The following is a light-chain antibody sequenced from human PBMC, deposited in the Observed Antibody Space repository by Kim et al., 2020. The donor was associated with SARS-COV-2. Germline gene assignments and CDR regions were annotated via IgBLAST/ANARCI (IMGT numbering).Light chain of an antibody. J-gene: IGLJ3*02. CDR3: GAWDDSLNGHWV. Sequence: QMAPYVCSSPWSNIGSTPVSGYQHVPGTNHERLIYGSTQRPSVVPDRFSGSTSGASASLAISGLQSEDEADYYCGAWDDSLNGHWVFGGGTQLTVL. V-gene: IGLV1-44*01. CDR1: WSNIGSTP. CDR2: GST.